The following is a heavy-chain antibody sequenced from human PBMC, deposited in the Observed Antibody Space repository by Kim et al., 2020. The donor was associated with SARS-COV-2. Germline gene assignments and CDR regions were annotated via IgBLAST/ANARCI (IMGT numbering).Heavy chain of an antibody. D-gene: IGHD3-10*01. J-gene: IGHJ4*02. CDR3: ARVPLSLESRGYIDY. Sequence: PSLKSRVTISVDTSKNQFSLKLSSVTAADTAVYYCARVPLSLESRGYIDYWGQGTLVTVSS. V-gene: IGHV4-59*01.